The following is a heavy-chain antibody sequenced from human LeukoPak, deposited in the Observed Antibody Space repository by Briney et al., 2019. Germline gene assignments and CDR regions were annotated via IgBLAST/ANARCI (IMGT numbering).Heavy chain of an antibody. CDR1: GFTFSSYS. Sequence: NPGGSLRLSCAASGFTFSSYSMNWVRQAPGKGLEWVSSISSSSSYIYYADSVKGRFTISRDNAKNSLYLQMNSLRAEDTAVYYCASDQCGDCIAGGGDYWGQGTLVTVSS. CDR3: ASDQCGDCIAGGGDY. V-gene: IGHV3-21*01. J-gene: IGHJ4*02. D-gene: IGHD2-21*02. CDR2: ISSSSSYI.